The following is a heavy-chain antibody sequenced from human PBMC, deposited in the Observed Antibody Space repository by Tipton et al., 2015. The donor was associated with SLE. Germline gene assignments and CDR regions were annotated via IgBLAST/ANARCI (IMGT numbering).Heavy chain of an antibody. CDR3: ARGQDSSKSQH. D-gene: IGHD6-13*01. CDR1: GVSISTSRYY. J-gene: IGHJ1*01. V-gene: IGHV4-39*02. CDR2: LYAGGST. Sequence: TLSLTCSVSGVSISTSRYYWGWICQSPGQGLEWVGSLYAGGSTYFNPSLKSRASISADASKNHFSLKLNSVTAADTAVFYCARGQDSSKSQHWGQGTLVTVSS.